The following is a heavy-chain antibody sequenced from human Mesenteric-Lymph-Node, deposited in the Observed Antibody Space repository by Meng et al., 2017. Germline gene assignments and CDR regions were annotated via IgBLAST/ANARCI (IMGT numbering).Heavy chain of an antibody. CDR3: ARGGYSGSYYGEVLDY. V-gene: IGHV3-53*04. J-gene: IGHJ4*02. CDR1: WFPVVSNY. CDR2: IYSGGST. D-gene: IGHD1-26*01. Sequence: EGQRVEAGGGLGQPGGSLRLSCAAPWFPVVSNYMSWVRQAPGKGLEGVSVIYSGGSTYYADSVKGRFTISRHNSKNTLYLQMNSLRAEDTAVYYCARGGYSGSYYGEVLDYWGQGTLVTVSS.